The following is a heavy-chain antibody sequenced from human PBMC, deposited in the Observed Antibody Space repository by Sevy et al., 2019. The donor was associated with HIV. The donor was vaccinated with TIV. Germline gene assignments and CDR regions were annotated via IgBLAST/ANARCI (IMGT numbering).Heavy chain of an antibody. V-gene: IGHV3-23*01. CDR2: ISGSGGSA. CDR3: ATGVGGTTANNWFVH. Sequence: GGSLRLSCAASGFPFSSYAMSWVRQAPGKGLEWVSTISGSGGSAYYADSVKGRFTISRDNSKNTLFLQMHSLRAEDKAVYYCATGVGGTTANNWFVHWGQGTLVTVSS. CDR1: GFPFSSYA. D-gene: IGHD4-17*01. J-gene: IGHJ5*02.